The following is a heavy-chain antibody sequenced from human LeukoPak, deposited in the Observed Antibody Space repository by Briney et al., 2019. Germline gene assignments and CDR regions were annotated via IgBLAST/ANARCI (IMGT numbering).Heavy chain of an antibody. J-gene: IGHJ4*02. Sequence: GASVKVSCKASGYTFTSYDINWVRQATGQGLEWMGWMNPNSGNTGYAQKFQGRVTMTRNTSISTAYMELSSLRSEDTAVYYCARALFDYVWGSYRYTDWGQGTLVTVSS. CDR1: GYTFTSYD. D-gene: IGHD3-16*02. V-gene: IGHV1-8*01. CDR3: ARALFDYVWGSYRYTD. CDR2: MNPNSGNT.